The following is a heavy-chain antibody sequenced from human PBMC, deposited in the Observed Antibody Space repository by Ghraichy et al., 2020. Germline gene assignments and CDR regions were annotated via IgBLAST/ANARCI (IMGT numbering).Heavy chain of an antibody. Sequence: ASVKVSCKASGYTFTGYYMHWVRQAPGQGLEWMGWINPNSGGTNYAQKFQGRVTMTRDTSISTAYMELSRLRSDDTAVYYCAGAASGYDIFDYWGQGTLVTVSS. V-gene: IGHV1-2*02. J-gene: IGHJ4*02. CDR1: GYTFTGYY. D-gene: IGHD5-12*01. CDR3: AGAASGYDIFDY. CDR2: INPNSGGT.